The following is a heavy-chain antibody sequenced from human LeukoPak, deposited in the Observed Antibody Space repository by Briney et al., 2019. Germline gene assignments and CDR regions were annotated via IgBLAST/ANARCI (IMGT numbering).Heavy chain of an antibody. V-gene: IGHV3-21*01. D-gene: IGHD6-6*01. CDR2: ISSSSSYI. CDR3: ARDEKQLVFYYYYYMDV. CDR1: GFTFSSYS. Sequence: PGGSLRLSCAASGFTFSSYSMNWVRQAPGKGLEWVSSISSSSSYIYYADSVKGRFTISRDNAKNSLYLQMNSLRAEDTAVYYCARDEKQLVFYYYYYMDVWGKGTTVTVSS. J-gene: IGHJ6*03.